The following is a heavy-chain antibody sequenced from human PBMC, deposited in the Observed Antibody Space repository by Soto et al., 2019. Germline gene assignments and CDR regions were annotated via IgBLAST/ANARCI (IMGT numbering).Heavy chain of an antibody. J-gene: IGHJ5*02. V-gene: IGHV4-39*01. CDR1: GGSISSSSYY. CDR2: IYYSGST. Sequence: QLQLQESGPGLVKPSETLSLTCTVSGGSISSSSYYWGWIRQPPGKGLEWIGSIYYSGSTYYNPSLKSRVTISVDTSKSQFSLKVTSVTAADTAVYYCASPKIAFYNWFDPWGQGTLVTVSS. D-gene: IGHD3-3*02. CDR3: ASPKIAFYNWFDP.